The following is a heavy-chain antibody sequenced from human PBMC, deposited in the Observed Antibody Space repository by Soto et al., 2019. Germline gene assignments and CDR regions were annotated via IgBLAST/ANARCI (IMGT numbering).Heavy chain of an antibody. CDR3: AIYPYYDILTGYPDAFDI. CDR1: GYTLTELS. CDR2: FDPEDGET. D-gene: IGHD3-9*01. J-gene: IGHJ3*02. V-gene: IGHV1-24*01. Sequence: ASVKVSCKVSGYTLTELSMHWVRQAPGKGLEWMGGFDPEDGETIYAQKFQGRVTMTEDTSTDTSYMELSSLRSEDTALYYCAIYPYYDILTGYPDAFDIWGQGTMVTVSS.